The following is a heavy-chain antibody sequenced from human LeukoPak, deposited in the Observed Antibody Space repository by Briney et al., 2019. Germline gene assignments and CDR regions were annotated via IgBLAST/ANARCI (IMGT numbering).Heavy chain of an antibody. J-gene: IGHJ4*02. CDR2: IYPRDGST. CDR1: GYTFTNNY. CDR3: ARDQEGFDY. Sequence: ASVKVSCKASGYTFTNNYLHWVRQAPGQGLEWMGMIYPRDGSTSYAQNFQGRVTVTRDTSTTTVHMELRGLRSEDTAVYYCARDQEGFDYWGQGTMVTVSS. V-gene: IGHV1-46*01.